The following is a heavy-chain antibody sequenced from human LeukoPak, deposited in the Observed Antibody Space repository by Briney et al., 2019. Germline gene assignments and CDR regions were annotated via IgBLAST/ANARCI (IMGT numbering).Heavy chain of an antibody. CDR3: ATLYYYDSSGYYHDWFDP. CDR2: FDPEDGET. D-gene: IGHD3-22*01. CDR1: GYTLTELS. J-gene: IGHJ5*02. Sequence: ASVKVSCKVSGYTLTELSMHWVRQVPGKGLEWMGGFDPEDGETIYAQKFQGRVTMTEDTSTDTAYMELSSLRSEDTAVYYCATLYYYDSSGYYHDWFDPWGQGTLVTVSS. V-gene: IGHV1-24*01.